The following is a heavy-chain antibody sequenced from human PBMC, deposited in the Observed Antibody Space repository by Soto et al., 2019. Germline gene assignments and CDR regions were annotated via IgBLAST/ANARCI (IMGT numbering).Heavy chain of an antibody. CDR3: ARRTTAWSAADY. J-gene: IGHJ4*02. V-gene: IGHV1-8*01. CDR1: GYTFTTYD. Sequence: QVQLVQSGAEVKKPGASVKVSCKASGYTFTTYDIYWVRQATGQGLEWMGWMNPNSGNTGYAQKCQGRVTMPRNTSISTAYMELSSLTSDDTAVYYCARRTTAWSAADYWGQGTLVTVSS. D-gene: IGHD2-21*02. CDR2: MNPNSGNT.